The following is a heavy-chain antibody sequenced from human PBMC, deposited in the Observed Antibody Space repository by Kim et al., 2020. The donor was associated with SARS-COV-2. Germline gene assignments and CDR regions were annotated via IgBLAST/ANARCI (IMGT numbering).Heavy chain of an antibody. CDR2: TYYRSKWHN. J-gene: IGHJ5*02. CDR1: GDSVTSNSAA. CDR3: ARDRGQSSWHEGWFDP. D-gene: IGHD6-13*01. Sequence: SQTLSLTCAISGDSVTSNSAAWNWIRQSPSRGLEWLGRTYYRSKWHNDYAVSVKSRMSVSPDTSKNQFTLYLTSVAADDTAVYYCARDRGQSSWHEGWFDPWGQGILVTVSS. V-gene: IGHV6-1*01.